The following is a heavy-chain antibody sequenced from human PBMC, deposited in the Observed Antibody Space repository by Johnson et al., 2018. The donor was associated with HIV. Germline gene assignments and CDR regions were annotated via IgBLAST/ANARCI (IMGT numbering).Heavy chain of an antibody. V-gene: IGHV3-11*04. J-gene: IGHJ3*02. Sequence: QVQLVESGGGLVKPGGSLRLSCAASGITFSDYYMSWIRQAPGKGLEWVSYISGSGSTLYYADSVKGRFTISRDNSKNTLYLQMNSLRAEDTAVYYCAKVRRGSSWYIAFDIWGQGTMVTVSS. D-gene: IGHD6-13*01. CDR2: ISGSGSTL. CDR3: AKVRRGSSWYIAFDI. CDR1: GITFSDYY.